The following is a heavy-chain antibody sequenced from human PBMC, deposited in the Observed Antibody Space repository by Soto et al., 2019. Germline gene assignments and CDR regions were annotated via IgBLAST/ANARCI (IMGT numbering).Heavy chain of an antibody. CDR2: IRPNSYTT. Sequence: VQLVESGGGLVQPGGSLRLSCAASGFIFSDHYMDWVRQAPGQGLEWVGRIRPNSYTTEYAASVKGRFTISRDDSKNSLFLQMNSLKTEDKAVYYCARSRSSTTGFDYWGQGTLVTVSS. D-gene: IGHD1-1*01. J-gene: IGHJ4*02. CDR3: ARSRSSTTGFDY. V-gene: IGHV3-72*01. CDR1: GFIFSDHY.